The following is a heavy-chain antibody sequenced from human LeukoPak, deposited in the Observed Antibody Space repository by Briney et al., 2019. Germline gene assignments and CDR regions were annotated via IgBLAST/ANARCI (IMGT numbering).Heavy chain of an antibody. CDR2: IWYDGSNK. CDR3: ARDYYGSGSYYRPDY. Sequence: GGSLRLSCAASGFTFSTYAMHWVRQAPGKGLEWVAVIWYDGSNKYYVDSVKGRFTISRDNSKNTLYLQMNSLRAEDTAVYYCARDYYGSGSYYRPDYWGQGTLVTVPS. CDR1: GFTFSTYA. V-gene: IGHV3-33*01. D-gene: IGHD3-10*01. J-gene: IGHJ4*02.